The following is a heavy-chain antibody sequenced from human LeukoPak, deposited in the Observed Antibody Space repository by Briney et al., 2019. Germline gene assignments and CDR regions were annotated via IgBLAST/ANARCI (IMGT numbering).Heavy chain of an antibody. J-gene: IGHJ4*02. Sequence: GGSLRLSCAASGFTFSSYGMHWVRQAPGKGLEWVAFIRYDGSNKYYADSVKGRFTISRDNSKNTLYLQMNSLRAEDTAVYYCAKGGPAASTDPYYFDYWGQGTLVTVSS. CDR2: IRYDGSNK. V-gene: IGHV3-30*02. D-gene: IGHD2-2*01. CDR1: GFTFSSYG. CDR3: AKGGPAASTDPYYFDY.